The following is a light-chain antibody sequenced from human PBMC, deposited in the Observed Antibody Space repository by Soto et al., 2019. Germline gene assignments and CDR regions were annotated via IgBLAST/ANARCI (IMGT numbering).Light chain of an antibody. Sequence: EFVLTQSPGTLSLSPGERATLSCRASQSVSSSYLGWYQQKPGQAPRLLIYGASSRATGIPDRFSGSGSGTDFTLTISRLEPEDFAVYYCQQYGSSPFTFGPGTTVDIK. J-gene: IGKJ3*01. CDR2: GAS. CDR1: QSVSSSY. V-gene: IGKV3-20*01. CDR3: QQYGSSPFT.